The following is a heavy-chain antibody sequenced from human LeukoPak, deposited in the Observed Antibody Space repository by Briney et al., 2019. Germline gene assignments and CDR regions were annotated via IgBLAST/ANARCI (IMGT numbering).Heavy chain of an antibody. Sequence: SETLSLTCTVSGGSISSYYWSWIRQPPGKGLEWIGYIYYSGSTNYNPSLKSRVTISVDTSKNQFSLKLSSVTAADTAVYYCARSLGYCSSTSCYTVFDYWGQGTLVTVSS. CDR2: IYYSGST. V-gene: IGHV4-59*01. J-gene: IGHJ4*02. CDR3: ARSLGYCSSTSCYTVFDY. D-gene: IGHD2-2*02. CDR1: GGSISSYY.